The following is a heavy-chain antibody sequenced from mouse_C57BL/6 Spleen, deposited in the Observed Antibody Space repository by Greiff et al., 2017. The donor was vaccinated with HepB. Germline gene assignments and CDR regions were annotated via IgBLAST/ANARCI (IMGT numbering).Heavy chain of an antibody. V-gene: IGHV1-82*01. J-gene: IGHJ4*01. CDR1: GYAFSSSW. D-gene: IGHD2-12*01. CDR3: ARGGVYDGPFYYAMDY. Sequence: QVQLQQSGPELVKPGASVKISCKASGYAFSSSWMIWVKQRPGKGLEWIGRIYPGDGDTNYNGKFKGKATLTADKSSSTAYMQLSSLTSEDSAVYFCARGGVYDGPFYYAMDYWGQGTSVTVSS. CDR2: IYPGDGDT.